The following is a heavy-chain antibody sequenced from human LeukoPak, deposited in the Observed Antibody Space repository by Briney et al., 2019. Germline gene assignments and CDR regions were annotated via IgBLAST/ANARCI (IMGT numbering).Heavy chain of an antibody. J-gene: IGHJ3*02. CDR2: INHSGST. V-gene: IGHV4-34*01. CDR1: GGSFSGYY. CDR3: ARYIVGATTMAFDI. D-gene: IGHD1-26*01. Sequence: SETLSLTCAVYGGSFSGYYWSWIRQPPGKGLEWIGEINHSGSTNYNPSLKSRVTISVDTSKNQFSLKLSSVTAADTAVYYCARYIVGATTMAFDIWGQGTMVTVSS.